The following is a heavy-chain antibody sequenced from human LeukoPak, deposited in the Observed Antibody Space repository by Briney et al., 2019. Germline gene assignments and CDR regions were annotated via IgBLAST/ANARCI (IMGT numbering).Heavy chain of an antibody. CDR1: GFTFSSYS. CDR2: ISGSGGST. J-gene: IGHJ4*02. Sequence: GGSLRLSCAASGFTFSSYSMNWVRQAPGKGLEWVSAISGSGGSTYYADSVKGRFTISRDNSKNTLYLQMNSLRAEDTAVYYCAKDLTSTHFDYWGQGTLVTVSS. D-gene: IGHD4-11*01. V-gene: IGHV3-23*01. CDR3: AKDLTSTHFDY.